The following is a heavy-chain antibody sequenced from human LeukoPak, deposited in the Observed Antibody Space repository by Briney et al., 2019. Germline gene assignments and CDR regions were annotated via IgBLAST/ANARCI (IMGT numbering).Heavy chain of an antibody. Sequence: GGSLRLSCAASGFTFSSYAMHWVRQAPGKGLEWVAVISYDGSNKYYADSVKGRFTIFRDNSKNTLYLQMNSLRAADTAVYYCARDRSPYSGYGDLVGYWGQGTLVTVSS. J-gene: IGHJ4*02. D-gene: IGHD4-17*01. CDR1: GFTFSSYA. V-gene: IGHV3-30-3*01. CDR2: ISYDGSNK. CDR3: ARDRSPYSGYGDLVGY.